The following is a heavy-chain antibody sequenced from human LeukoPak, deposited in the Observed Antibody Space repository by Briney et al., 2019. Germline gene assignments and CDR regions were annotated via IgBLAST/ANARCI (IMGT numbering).Heavy chain of an antibody. Sequence: SVKVSCKASGYTFTSYGISWVRQAPGQGLEWMGRIIPNFGTTNRAQNFQDRVTLTADKSTNTAYMELTSLTSDDTAVYYCATTNDGGGYQWGDFFDFWGQGTLVTVSS. CDR1: GYTFTSYG. CDR3: ATTNDGGGYQWGDFFDF. CDR2: IIPNFGTT. V-gene: IGHV1-69*06. J-gene: IGHJ4*02. D-gene: IGHD3-22*01.